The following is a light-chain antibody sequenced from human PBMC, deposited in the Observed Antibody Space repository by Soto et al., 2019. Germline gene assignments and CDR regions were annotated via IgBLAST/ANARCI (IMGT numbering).Light chain of an antibody. CDR2: ATS. Sequence: AIQMTQSPSSLSASVGDRVTITCRASQGIRNDLGWYQQKPGKAPRLLIFATSTLHSGVPSRFSGSGFGTDFTLTISSLQPEDVATYYYLQDYSYPRTFGPGTKVDLK. J-gene: IGKJ3*01. V-gene: IGKV1-6*01. CDR1: QGIRND. CDR3: LQDYSYPRT.